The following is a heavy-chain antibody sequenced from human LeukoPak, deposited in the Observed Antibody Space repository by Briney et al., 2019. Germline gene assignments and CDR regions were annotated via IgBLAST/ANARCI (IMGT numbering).Heavy chain of an antibody. D-gene: IGHD3-9*01. CDR2: INAGNGNT. CDR1: GYTFTSYY. CDR3: ARNTHYDILTGYYGFDP. V-gene: IGHV1-3*01. Sequence: ASVKVSCKASGYTFTSYYMHWVRQAPGQRLEWMGWINAGNGNTKYSQKFQGRATITRDTSASTAYMELSSLRSEDTAVYYCARNTHYDILTGYYGFDPWGQGTLVTVSS. J-gene: IGHJ5*02.